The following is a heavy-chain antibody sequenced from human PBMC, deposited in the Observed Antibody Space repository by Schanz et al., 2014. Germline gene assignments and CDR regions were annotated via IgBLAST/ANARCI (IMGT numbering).Heavy chain of an antibody. CDR1: GFTFSNHA. CDR2: IGGSGDST. CDR3: AKHVRSLTGNDY. Sequence: EVQLLESGGGLVQPGGSLRLSCAASGFTFSNHALSWVRQAPGKGLEWVSGIGGSGDSTHYADSVKGRFIISRDNSKNTLYLQVNSLRAEDTAVYYCAKHVRSLTGNDYWGQGTLVTGSS. J-gene: IGHJ4*02. D-gene: IGHD3-9*01. V-gene: IGHV3-23*01.